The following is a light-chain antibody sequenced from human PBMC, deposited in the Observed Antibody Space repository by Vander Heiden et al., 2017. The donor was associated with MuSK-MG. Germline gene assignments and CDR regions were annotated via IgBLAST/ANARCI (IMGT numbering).Light chain of an antibody. J-gene: IGLJ2*01. Sequence: QSALAQPASVSGSPGQSIAISCTGTSSDVGGYNYVSWFQQHPGKAPKLMIYDDSNRPSGVSNRFSGSKSGNTASLTISGLQAEDEADYYCISYTSSGTLVVFGGGTKLTVL. CDR2: DDS. CDR1: SSDVGGYNY. V-gene: IGLV2-14*01. CDR3: ISYTSSGTLVV.